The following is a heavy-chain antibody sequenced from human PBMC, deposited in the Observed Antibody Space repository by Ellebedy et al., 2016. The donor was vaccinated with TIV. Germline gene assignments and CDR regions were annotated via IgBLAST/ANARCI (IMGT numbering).Heavy chain of an antibody. J-gene: IGHJ4*02. D-gene: IGHD5-12*01. CDR2: IYYSGIT. CDR1: GGSVSSGSYY. V-gene: IGHV4-61*01. Sequence: SETLSLTXTVSGGSVSSGSYYWSWIRQPPGKGLEWIGHIYYSGITYYNPSLKSRVTISVDTSKNQFSLKLSSVTAADTAVYYCARVNGGYVDDYWGQGTLVTVSS. CDR3: ARVNGGYVDDY.